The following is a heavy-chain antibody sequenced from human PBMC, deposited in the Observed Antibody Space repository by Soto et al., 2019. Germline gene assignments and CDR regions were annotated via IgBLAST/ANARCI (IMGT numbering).Heavy chain of an antibody. J-gene: IGHJ4*02. Sequence: QITLKESGPTLVKPTQTLTLTCTFSGFSLSTSGVGVGWIRQPPGKALEWLALIYWDDDKRYSPSLKSRLTIPKDPSKNQVVLTMTNMDPVDTATYYCAHTEYYYDSSGYPPLTGWGQGTLVTVSS. V-gene: IGHV2-5*02. CDR3: AHTEYYYDSSGYPPLTG. D-gene: IGHD3-22*01. CDR1: GFSLSTSGVG. CDR2: IYWDDDK.